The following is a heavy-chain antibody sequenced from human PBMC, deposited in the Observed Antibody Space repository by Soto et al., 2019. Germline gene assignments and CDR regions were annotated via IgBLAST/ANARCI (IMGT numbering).Heavy chain of an antibody. CDR1: GFTFEDYS. V-gene: IGHV3-9*01. D-gene: IGHD3-10*01. J-gene: IGHJ3*01. Sequence: GGSLRLSCVASGFTFEDYSLHWVRQVPGKGLEWVAGISGNSGSSGYADSVRGRFTVSRDNAKNSLFLQMSSLSPEDTALYYCTKRRSARPGFDAFDLWGQGTMVTVSS. CDR2: ISGNSGSS. CDR3: TKRRSARPGFDAFDL.